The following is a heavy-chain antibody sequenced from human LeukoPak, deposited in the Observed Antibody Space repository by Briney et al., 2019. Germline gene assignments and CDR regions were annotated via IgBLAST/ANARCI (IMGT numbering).Heavy chain of an antibody. J-gene: IGHJ6*02. D-gene: IGHD3-10*01. CDR1: GGSISSYY. V-gene: IGHV4-59*01. CDR2: IYYSGST. Sequence: PSETLSLTCTVSGGSISSYYWNWIRQPPGKGLEWIGYIYYSGSTNYNPSLKSRVTISVDTSKNQFSLKLSSVTAADTAVYYCARDYYGSGAYGMDVWGQGTTVTVSS. CDR3: ARDYYGSGAYGMDV.